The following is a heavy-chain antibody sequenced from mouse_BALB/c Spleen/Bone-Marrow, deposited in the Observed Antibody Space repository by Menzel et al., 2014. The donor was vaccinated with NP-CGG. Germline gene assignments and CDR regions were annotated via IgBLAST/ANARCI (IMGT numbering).Heavy chain of an antibody. CDR2: INPSNGGT. J-gene: IGHJ3*01. CDR3: TRGLRAWFAY. D-gene: IGHD3-1*01. V-gene: IGHV1S81*02. CDR1: GYTFTSYY. Sequence: QVQLKQSGAELVKPGASVKLSCKASGYTFTSYYMYWVKQRPGQGLEWIGGINPSNGGTNFNEKFKSKATLTVDKSSSTAYMQLSSLTPEDSAVYYCTRGLRAWFAYWGQGTLVTVSA.